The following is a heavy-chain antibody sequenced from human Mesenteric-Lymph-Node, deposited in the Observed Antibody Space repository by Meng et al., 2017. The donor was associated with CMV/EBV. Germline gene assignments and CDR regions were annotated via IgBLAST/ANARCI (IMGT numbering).Heavy chain of an antibody. D-gene: IGHD6-19*01. J-gene: IGHJ4*02. Sequence: AYGGSFSGYYWSWIRQPPGKGLEWIGEINHSGSTNYNPSLKSRVTISVDTSKNQFSLKLSSVTAADTAVYYCARERGWGTLMYYFDYWGQGTLVTVSS. CDR3: ARERGWGTLMYYFDY. CDR2: INHSGST. V-gene: IGHV4-34*01. CDR1: GGSFSGYY.